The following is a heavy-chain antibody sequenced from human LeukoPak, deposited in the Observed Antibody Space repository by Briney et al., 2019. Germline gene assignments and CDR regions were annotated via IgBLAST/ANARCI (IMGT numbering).Heavy chain of an antibody. J-gene: IGHJ4*02. Sequence: SETLSLTCTVSGXSISNSRYSWGWIRQPPGKGPECIRTIPYSGSTYYIASFKSRVTISVDTSKNQFSLRLSSVTAADTAVYYCARVSFGGYSYGYVDFWGQGTLVTVSS. D-gene: IGHD5-18*01. CDR3: ARVSFGGYSYGYVDF. V-gene: IGHV4-39*02. CDR1: GXSISNSRYS. CDR2: IPYSGST.